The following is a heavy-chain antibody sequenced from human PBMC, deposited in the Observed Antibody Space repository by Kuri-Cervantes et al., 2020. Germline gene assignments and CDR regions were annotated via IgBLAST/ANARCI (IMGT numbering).Heavy chain of an antibody. D-gene: IGHD2-15*01. CDR3: ARELGGGSFGI. J-gene: IGHJ4*02. Sequence: SETLSLTCTVSGGSISSSSYYWGWVRQPPGKGLEWIGEINHSGSTNYNPSLKRRVAISVDTSKNQFSLKLSSVTAADTAVYYCARELGGGSFGIWGQGTLVTVSS. CDR1: GGSISSSSYY. CDR2: INHSGST. V-gene: IGHV4-39*07.